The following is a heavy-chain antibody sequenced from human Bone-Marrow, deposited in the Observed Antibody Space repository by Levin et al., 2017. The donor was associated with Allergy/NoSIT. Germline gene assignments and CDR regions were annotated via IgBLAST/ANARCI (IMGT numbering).Heavy chain of an antibody. Sequence: PGESLKISCAATEFSFSDYAMNWVRQAPGKGLEWVAVISYDGTIENYADSVKGRFTISRDNSKNTLYLQMNSVRVEDTAVFYCARDRPLFGSGDPPGYMDVWGKGTTVTVSS. CDR3: ARDRPLFGSGDPPGYMDV. V-gene: IGHV3-30-3*01. CDR2: ISYDGTIE. J-gene: IGHJ6*03. CDR1: EFSFSDYA. D-gene: IGHD3-10*01.